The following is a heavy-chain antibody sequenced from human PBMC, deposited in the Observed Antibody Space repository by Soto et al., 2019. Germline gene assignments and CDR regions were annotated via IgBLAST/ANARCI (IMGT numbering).Heavy chain of an antibody. V-gene: IGHV6-1*01. CDR3: ARGTTIFGVVIASPPQYYYYGMDV. CDR2: TYYRSRWYN. CDR1: GDSVSSNSAA. J-gene: IGHJ6*02. D-gene: IGHD3-3*01. Sequence: PSQTLSLTCAISGDSVSSNSAAWNWIRQSPSGGLEWLGRTYYRSRWYNDYAVSVRSRITINPDTSKNQFSLHQNSVTPEDTAVYYCARGTTIFGVVIASPPQYYYYGMDVWGQGTTVTVS.